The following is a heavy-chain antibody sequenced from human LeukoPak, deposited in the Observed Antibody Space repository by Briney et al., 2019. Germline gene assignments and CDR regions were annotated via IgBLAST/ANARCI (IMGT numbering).Heavy chain of an antibody. Sequence: SETLSLTCAVSGGSISSRNWWSWVRQPPGKGLEWIGEIYHSGSTNYNPSLNSRVTISIDQSNNQFSLKLSSVTAADTAVYYCARDPGGNWFDPWGQGTLVTVSS. CDR1: GGSISSRNW. J-gene: IGHJ5*02. CDR3: ARDPGGNWFDP. V-gene: IGHV4-4*02. D-gene: IGHD3-10*01. CDR2: IYHSGST.